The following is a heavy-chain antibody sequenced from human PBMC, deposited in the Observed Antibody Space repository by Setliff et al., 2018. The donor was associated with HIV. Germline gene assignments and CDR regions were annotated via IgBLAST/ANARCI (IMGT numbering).Heavy chain of an antibody. CDR3: ARADDFWSGYIPY. D-gene: IGHD3-3*01. V-gene: IGHV4-59*11. CDR1: GGSISSHY. Sequence: SETLSLTCTVSGGSISSHYWSWIRQPPGKGLEWIGYIYYSGSTNYNPSLKSRVTISVDKSKNQFSLKLRSVTAADTALYYCARADDFWSGYIPYWGQGTLVTVSS. CDR2: IYYSGST. J-gene: IGHJ4*02.